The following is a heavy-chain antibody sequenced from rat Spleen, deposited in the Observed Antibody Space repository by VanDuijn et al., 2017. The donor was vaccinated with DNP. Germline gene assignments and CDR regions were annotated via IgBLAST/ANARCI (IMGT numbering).Heavy chain of an antibody. CDR1: GFTYSNYV. V-gene: IGHV5S13*01. J-gene: IGHJ3*01. CDR3: ARTRNYDGSYYYGIWFAY. D-gene: IGHD1-12*02. Sequence: EVQLVESGGGLVQPGRSLKLSCAASGFTYSNYVMAWVSQAPTKGLEWVASISTGGGNTYYRDSVKGRFTISRDNAKNTLSLQMDSLRSEDTATYYCARTRNYDGSYYYGIWFAYWGQGTLVTVSS. CDR2: ISTGGGNT.